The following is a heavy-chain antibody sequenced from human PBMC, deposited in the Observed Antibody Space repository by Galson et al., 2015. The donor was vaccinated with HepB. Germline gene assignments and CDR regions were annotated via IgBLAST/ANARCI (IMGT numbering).Heavy chain of an antibody. D-gene: IGHD3-10*01. CDR2: IWYDGSND. J-gene: IGHJ4*02. Sequence: SLRLSCAASGFTFRKYAMHWVRQAPGKGLERVAVIWYDGSNDYYADSVKGRFSISRDNSENTLYLQMNSLRAEDTAIYYCARDQGYYGSETDYWGQGTLVTVSS. CDR3: ARDQGYYGSETDY. V-gene: IGHV3-33*08. CDR1: GFTFRKYA.